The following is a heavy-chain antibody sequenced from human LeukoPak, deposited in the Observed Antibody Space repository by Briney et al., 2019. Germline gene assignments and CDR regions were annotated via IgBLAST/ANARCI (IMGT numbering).Heavy chain of an antibody. J-gene: IGHJ4*02. CDR1: GFTFSSYG. D-gene: IGHD6-19*01. V-gene: IGHV3-30*19. CDR3: ARDLAGSSGWYLGVDY. CDR2: IWYDGSNK. Sequence: GGSLRLSCAASGFTFSSYGMHWVRQAPGKGLEWVAVIWYDGSNKYYADSVKGRFTISRDNSKNTLYLQMNSLRAEDTAVYYCARDLAGSSGWYLGVDYWGQGTLVTVSS.